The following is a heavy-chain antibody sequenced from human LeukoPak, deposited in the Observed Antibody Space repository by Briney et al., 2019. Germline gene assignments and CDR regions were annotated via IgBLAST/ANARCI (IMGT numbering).Heavy chain of an antibody. Sequence: GGSLRLSCAASGFTFSSYGMHWVRQAPGKGLEWVAVISYDGSNKYYADSVKGRFTISRDNSKNTLYLQMNNLRAEDTAVYYCARIGGSVDIGWFFDYWGQGTLVTVSS. CDR3: ARIGGSVDIGWFFDY. CDR2: ISYDGSNK. CDR1: GFTFSSYG. J-gene: IGHJ4*02. D-gene: IGHD6-19*01. V-gene: IGHV3-30*03.